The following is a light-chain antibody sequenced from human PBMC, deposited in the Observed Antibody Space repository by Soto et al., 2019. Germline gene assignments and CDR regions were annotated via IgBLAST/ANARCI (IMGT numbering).Light chain of an antibody. V-gene: IGLV4-60*02. Sequence: QPVLTQSSSASASLGSSVKLTCTLSSGHSSYIIAWHQQQPGKAPRYLMKLEGRGSYNKGSGVPDRFSGSSSGADRYLTISNLQFEDEADYYCETWDSNTVVFCGGTKLTVL. CDR2: LEGRGSY. J-gene: IGLJ2*01. CDR3: ETWDSNTVV. CDR1: SGHSSYI.